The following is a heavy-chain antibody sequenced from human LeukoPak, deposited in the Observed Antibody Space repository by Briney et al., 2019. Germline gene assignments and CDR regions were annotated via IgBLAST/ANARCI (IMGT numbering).Heavy chain of an antibody. CDR2: TNPNSGDT. V-gene: IGHV1-2*06. J-gene: IGHJ4*02. CDR1: GYTFTVYH. CDR3: ARDYCSSTSCLFDY. D-gene: IGHD2-2*01. Sequence: ASVKVSCKASGYTFTVYHMHWVRQAPGQGLEWMGRTNPNSGDTNYAQKFQGRVTMTRDTSISTAYMELSRLRSDDTAVYYCARDYCSSTSCLFDYWGQGTLVTVSS.